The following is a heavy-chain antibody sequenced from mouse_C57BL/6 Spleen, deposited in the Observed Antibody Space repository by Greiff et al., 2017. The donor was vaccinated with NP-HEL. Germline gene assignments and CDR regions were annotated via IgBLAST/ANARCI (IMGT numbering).Heavy chain of an antibody. Sequence: QVQLQQPGAELVRPGSSVKLSCKASGYTFTSYWMDWVKQRPGQGLEWIGNIYPSDSETHYNQKFKDKATLTVDKSSSTAYMQLSSLTSEDSAVYYCARQYSSGLYFDYWGQGTTLTVSS. CDR3: ARQYSSGLYFDY. V-gene: IGHV1-61*01. D-gene: IGHD3-2*02. J-gene: IGHJ2*01. CDR2: IYPSDSET. CDR1: GYTFTSYW.